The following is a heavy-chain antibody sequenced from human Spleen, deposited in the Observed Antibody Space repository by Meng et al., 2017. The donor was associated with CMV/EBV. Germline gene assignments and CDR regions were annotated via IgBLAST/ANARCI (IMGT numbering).Heavy chain of an antibody. CDR1: GFTFSTYG. CDR3: ARDTYDFWSGYTTYYYYGMDV. V-gene: IGHV3-30*02. D-gene: IGHD3-3*01. Sequence: GESLKISCAASGFTFSTYGMHWVRQAPGKGLEWVAFIRFDGSNRYYADSVKGRFTISRDNSKNTVNLQMNSLRAEDTAVYYCARDTYDFWSGYTTYYYYGMDVWGQGTTVTVSS. CDR2: IRFDGSNR. J-gene: IGHJ6*02.